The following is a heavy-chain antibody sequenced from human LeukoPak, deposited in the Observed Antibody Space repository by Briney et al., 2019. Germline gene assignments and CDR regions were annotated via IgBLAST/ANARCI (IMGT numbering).Heavy chain of an antibody. V-gene: IGHV3-23*01. CDR2: ISGSGGST. D-gene: IGHD3-22*01. J-gene: IGHJ4*02. Sequence: GGSLRLSCAASRFAFSSYGMSWVRQAPGKGLEWVSAISGSGGSTYYADSVKGRFTISRDNSKNTLYLQMNSLRAEDTAVYYCAKDSHYTYDSSGYYYKSHFDYWGQGTLVTVSS. CDR3: AKDSHYTYDSSGYYYKSHFDY. CDR1: RFAFSSYG.